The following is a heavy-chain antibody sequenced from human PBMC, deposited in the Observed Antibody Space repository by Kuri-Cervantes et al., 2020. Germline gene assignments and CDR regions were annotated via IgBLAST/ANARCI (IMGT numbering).Heavy chain of an antibody. CDR2: INAGNGDT. J-gene: IGHJ4*02. CDR3: ARGRQSRLRYFDWYRTYYFDY. CDR1: GYTFTSYA. D-gene: IGHD3-9*01. V-gene: IGHV1-3*01. Sequence: ASVKVSCKASGYTFTSYALHWVRQAPGQRLEWMGWINAGNGDTKYSQKFQGRVTMTGDTSTSTVYMELSSLRSEDTAVYYCARGRQSRLRYFDWYRTYYFDYWGQGTLVTVSS.